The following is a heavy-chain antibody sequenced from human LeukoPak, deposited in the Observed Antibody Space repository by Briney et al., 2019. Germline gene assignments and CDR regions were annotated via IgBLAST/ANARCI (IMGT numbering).Heavy chain of an antibody. D-gene: IGHD3-22*01. Sequence: SETLSLTCSVSGVSISSSGFYWGWIRQPPGKGLEWIGSIYYSGSTYYNPSLKSRVTISVDTSKNQFSLKLSSVTAADTAVYYCARQKPDYYDSSGYYYFDYWGQGTLVTVSS. J-gene: IGHJ4*02. CDR2: IYYSGST. CDR3: ARQKPDYYDSSGYYYFDY. CDR1: GVSISSSGFY. V-gene: IGHV4-39*01.